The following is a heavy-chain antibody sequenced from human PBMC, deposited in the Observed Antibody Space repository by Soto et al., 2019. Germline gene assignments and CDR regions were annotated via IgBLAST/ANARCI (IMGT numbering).Heavy chain of an antibody. V-gene: IGHV1-69*13. Sequence: SVKVSCKASAGTLSSYAISWMRQAPGQGLEWMGGIIPIFGTANYAQKFQGRVTITADESTSTAYMELSSLRSEDTAVYYCARETHGFSDAFDIWGQGTMVTVSS. CDR2: IIPIFGTA. CDR1: AGTLSSYA. J-gene: IGHJ3*02. D-gene: IGHD3-3*01. CDR3: ARETHGFSDAFDI.